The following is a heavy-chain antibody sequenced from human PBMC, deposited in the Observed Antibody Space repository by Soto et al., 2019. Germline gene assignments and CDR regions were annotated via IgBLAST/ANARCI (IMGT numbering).Heavy chain of an antibody. Sequence: QVQLVQSGAEVKNPGASVKVSCKTSGYTFTKYGVGWVRQAPGQGLEWMGWISGSSGNANYAEKVQGRITLTTDTSTSTAYIELRSLRSDDTDVYYCAREMAGLGGEYEYWGQGTLVTVSS. CDR3: AREMAGLGGEYEY. V-gene: IGHV1-18*01. J-gene: IGHJ4*02. D-gene: IGHD3-16*01. CDR2: ISGSSGNA. CDR1: GYTFTKYG.